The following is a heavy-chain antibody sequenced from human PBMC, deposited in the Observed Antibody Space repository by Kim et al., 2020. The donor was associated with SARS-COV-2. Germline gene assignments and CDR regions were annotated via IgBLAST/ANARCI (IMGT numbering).Heavy chain of an antibody. CDR1: GGSISSSNW. D-gene: IGHD3-9*01. J-gene: IGHJ4*02. CDR3: ARGPDMTGASDGGGFWS. Sequence: SETLSLTCAVSGGSISSSNWWSWVRQPPGKGLEWIGEIYHSGSTNYNPSLKSRVTISVDKSKNQFSLKLSSVTAADTAVYYCARGPDMTGASDGGGFWSWGQGTLVTVSS. CDR2: IYHSGST. V-gene: IGHV4-4*02.